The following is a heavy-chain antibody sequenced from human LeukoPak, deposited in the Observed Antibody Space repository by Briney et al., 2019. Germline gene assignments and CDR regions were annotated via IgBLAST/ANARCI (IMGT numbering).Heavy chain of an antibody. D-gene: IGHD3-10*01. CDR3: ARGDGTFGELLYGY. J-gene: IGHJ4*02. Sequence: PGGSLRLSCAASGFTFDDYAMHWVRQAPGKGLEWVSGISWNSGSIGYADSVKGRFTISRDNAKNSLYLQMNSLRAEDTALYYCARGDGTFGELLYGYWGQGTLVTVSS. CDR1: GFTFDDYA. V-gene: IGHV3-9*01. CDR2: ISWNSGSI.